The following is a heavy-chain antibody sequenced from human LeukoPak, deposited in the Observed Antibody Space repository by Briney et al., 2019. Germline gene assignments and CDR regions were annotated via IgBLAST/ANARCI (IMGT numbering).Heavy chain of an antibody. J-gene: IGHJ4*02. D-gene: IGHD1-14*01. V-gene: IGHV3-74*01. CDR2: INSDGSST. Sequence: PGGSLRLSCAASGFTLSSYWMHGVRQAPGKGLVWVSRINSDGSSTSYADSVKGRFTISRDNAKNTLYLQMNSLRAEDTAVYYCARVLGLVRATEPPGYWGQGTLVTVSS. CDR3: ARVLGLVRATEPPGY. CDR1: GFTLSSYW.